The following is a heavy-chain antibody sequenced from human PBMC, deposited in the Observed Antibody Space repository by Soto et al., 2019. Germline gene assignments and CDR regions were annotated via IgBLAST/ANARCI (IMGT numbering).Heavy chain of an antibody. D-gene: IGHD4-4*01. CDR2: ISYDGSNK. J-gene: IGHJ6*02. V-gene: IGHV3-30*18. CDR3: AKDFTLTTSDYYYYGMDV. CDR1: GFTFSSYG. Sequence: QVQLVESGGGVVQPGRSLRLSCAASGFTFSSYGMHWVRQAPGKGLEWVAVISYDGSNKYYADSVKGRFTISRDNSKNTLYLQMNSLRAEDTAVYYCAKDFTLTTSDYYYYGMDVWGQGTTVTVSS.